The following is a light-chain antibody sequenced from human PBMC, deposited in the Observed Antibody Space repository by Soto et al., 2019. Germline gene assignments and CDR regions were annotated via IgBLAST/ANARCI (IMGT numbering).Light chain of an antibody. Sequence: LTQPASLSGSPGQSITISCTGTSSDIGAYDYVSWFQQHPGKAPKLMISEVNNRPSGVSNRFSGSKSGNTAYLTISGLQVEDEAEYFCFSFTNTSTHVLGNGTKVTVL. CDR3: FSFTNTSTHV. J-gene: IGLJ1*01. CDR1: SSDIGAYDY. V-gene: IGLV2-14*01. CDR2: EVN.